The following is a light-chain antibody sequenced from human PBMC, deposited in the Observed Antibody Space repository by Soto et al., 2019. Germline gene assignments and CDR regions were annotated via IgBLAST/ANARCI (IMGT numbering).Light chain of an antibody. J-gene: IGLJ1*01. CDR3: SSYTSSSTNV. CDR2: DVN. V-gene: IGLV2-14*03. CDR1: SSDIGSFTF. Sequence: QSALTQPAAVSGSPGQSITISCTGTSSDIGSFTFVSWYQQHPGKVPKLMIFDVNRRPAGVSDRISGSKSGNTGSLTISGPQAKDEGNYYCSSYTSSSTNVFSSGTKHTVL.